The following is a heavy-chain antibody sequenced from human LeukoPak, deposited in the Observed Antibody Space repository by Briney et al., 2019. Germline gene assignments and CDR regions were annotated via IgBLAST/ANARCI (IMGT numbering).Heavy chain of an antibody. V-gene: IGHV3-30*18. J-gene: IGHJ4*02. CDR1: GFTVSSNY. CDR3: AKGGGLWFGELSRFDY. Sequence: PGGSLRLPCAASGFTVSSNYMSWVRQAPGKGLEWVAVISYDGSNKYYADSVKGRFTISRDNSKNSLYLQMNSLRAEDTALYYCAKGGGLWFGELSRFDYWGQGTLVTVSS. CDR2: ISYDGSNK. D-gene: IGHD3-10*01.